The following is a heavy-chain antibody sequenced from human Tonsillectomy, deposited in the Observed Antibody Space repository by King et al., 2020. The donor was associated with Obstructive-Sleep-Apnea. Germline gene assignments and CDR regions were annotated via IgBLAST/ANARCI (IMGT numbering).Heavy chain of an antibody. CDR2: ISSSSSYR. J-gene: IGHJ3*02. CDR3: ARDLKPYCGGGCSSGNAFHI. CDR1: GFTFNTYR. V-gene: IGHV3-21*01. D-gene: IGHD2-21*02. Sequence: VQLVESGGGLVKPGGSLRLSCAASGFTFNTYRVNWVRQAPGKGLEWVSSISSSSSYRYYADSVKGRFTISRDNAKNSLFLQMNSLRAEDTAVYYCARDLKPYCGGGCSSGNAFHIWGQGTLVTVSS.